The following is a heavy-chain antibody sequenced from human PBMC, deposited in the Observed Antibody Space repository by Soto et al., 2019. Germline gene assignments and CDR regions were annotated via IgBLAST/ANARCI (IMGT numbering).Heavy chain of an antibody. CDR1: GDSVSSNSAA. D-gene: IGHD2-15*01. V-gene: IGHV6-1*01. J-gene: IGHJ5*02. CDR2: TYYRSKWYK. CDR3: VRTVGWLDP. Sequence: SKTLSLTCAIRGDSVSSNSAAWNWIRQSPSRDLEWLGRTYYRSKWYKEYAACVRSRITINPDTSKNQFSLQLNSVSPEDTAVYYCVRTVGWLDPWGQGTLVTVSS.